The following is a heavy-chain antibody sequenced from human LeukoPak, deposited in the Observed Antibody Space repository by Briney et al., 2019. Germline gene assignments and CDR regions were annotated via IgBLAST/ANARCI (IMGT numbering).Heavy chain of an antibody. CDR1: GFTFSTYT. CDR2: ILVNGGT. Sequence: GGSLRLSCIASGFTFSTYTMSWVRQAPGEGLKWVSGILVNGGTYYADSVKGRFTISRDNAQNSLYLQMNSLRAEDTAVYYCARAVAGTPIDYWGQGTLVTASP. J-gene: IGHJ4*02. V-gene: IGHV3-23*01. D-gene: IGHD6-19*01. CDR3: ARAVAGTPIDY.